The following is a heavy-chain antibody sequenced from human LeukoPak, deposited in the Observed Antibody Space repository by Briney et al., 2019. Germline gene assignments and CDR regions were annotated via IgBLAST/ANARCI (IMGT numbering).Heavy chain of an antibody. CDR3: ATTRPYGTTWAGAFED. J-gene: IGHJ4*02. Sequence: GGSLRLSCAASGFILSSHGMSRVRQAPGRGLEWVSTVSSRMGTFYTDSVKGRFITSRDNSKNTLLLEMNSLRAEDTAVYYCATTRPYGTTWAGAFEDWGQGTPVTVSS. V-gene: IGHV3-23*01. D-gene: IGHD6-19*01. CDR2: VSSRMGT. CDR1: GFILSSHG.